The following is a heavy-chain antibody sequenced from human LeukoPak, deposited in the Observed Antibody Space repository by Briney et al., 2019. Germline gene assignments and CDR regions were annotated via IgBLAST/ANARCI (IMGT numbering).Heavy chain of an antibody. J-gene: IGHJ4*02. CDR1: GITFSNAW. CDR2: IKSKADGGAT. V-gene: IGHV3-15*01. CDR3: GSDARGYYDDGYFDY. D-gene: IGHD3-22*01. Sequence: PGGSLRLSCAASGITFSNAWMSWIRQGPGKGLEWVARIKSKADGGATDYAAPVKGRFIISRDDSKNTLYLQMNSLKTEDTAVYYCGSDARGYYDDGYFDYWGQGTLVTVSS.